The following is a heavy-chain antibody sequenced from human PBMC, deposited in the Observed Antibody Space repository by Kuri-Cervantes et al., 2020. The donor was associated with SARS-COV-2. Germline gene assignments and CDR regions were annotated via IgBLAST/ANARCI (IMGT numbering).Heavy chain of an antibody. CDR1: GGSISSYY. CDR3: ARHSSLVGDLDY. V-gene: IGHV4-59*08. D-gene: IGHD3-16*01. J-gene: IGHJ4*02. Sequence: SETLSLTCTVSGGSISSYYWSWIRQPPGKGLEWIGYIYYSGSTNYNPSPKSRVTISVDTSKNQFSLKLSSVTAADTAVYYCARHSSLVGDLDYWGQGTLVTVSS. CDR2: IYYSGST.